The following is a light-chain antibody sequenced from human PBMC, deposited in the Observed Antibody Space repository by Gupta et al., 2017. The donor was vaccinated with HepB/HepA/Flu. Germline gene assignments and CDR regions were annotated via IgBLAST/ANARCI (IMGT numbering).Light chain of an antibody. Sequence: DIQMTQSPSTLSASVGDRVTITWRASQSFSNWLAWYQQKPGKAPKLMIYKASNLESGVTSRFRGSGDGKEFTLTISSRQPDDCANYYGLQDNGFWTFGQGTTVENK. J-gene: IGKJ1*01. CDR1: QSFSNW. V-gene: IGKV1-5*03. CDR2: KAS. CDR3: LQDNGFWT.